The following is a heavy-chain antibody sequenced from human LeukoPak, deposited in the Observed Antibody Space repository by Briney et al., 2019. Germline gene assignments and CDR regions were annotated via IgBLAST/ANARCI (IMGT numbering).Heavy chain of an antibody. D-gene: IGHD3-16*02. CDR1: GFTFSSYA. Sequence: GGSLRLSCAASGFTFSSYAMSWVRQAPGKGLEWVSAISGSGGRTYYADSVKGRFTISRDNSKNTLYLQMNSLRAEDTAVYYCAKDGRMITFGGVIVPYHFDYWGQGTLVTVSS. V-gene: IGHV3-23*01. J-gene: IGHJ4*02. CDR2: ISGSGGRT. CDR3: AKDGRMITFGGVIVPYHFDY.